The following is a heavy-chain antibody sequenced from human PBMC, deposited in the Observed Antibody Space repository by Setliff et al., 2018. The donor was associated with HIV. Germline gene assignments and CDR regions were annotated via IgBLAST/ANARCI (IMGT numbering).Heavy chain of an antibody. J-gene: IGHJ4*02. CDR1: GGSAAISGNY. V-gene: IGHV4-39*07. Sequence: SETLSLTCTVSGGSAAISGNYWGWLRLSPGKGLEWIGNIHYSGTTYYNPSLKRRVTISVDTSKKQFSLNLRSMTAADTAVYYCVSYHYGYPYWGQGTLVTVSS. CDR3: VSYHYGYPY. CDR2: IHYSGTT. D-gene: IGHD3-10*01.